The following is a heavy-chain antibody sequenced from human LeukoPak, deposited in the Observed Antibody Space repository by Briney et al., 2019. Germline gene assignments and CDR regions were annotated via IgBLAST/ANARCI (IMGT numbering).Heavy chain of an antibody. J-gene: IGHJ4*02. CDR1: GFTFSSYA. D-gene: IGHD3-10*01. V-gene: IGHV3-30*04. CDR2: ISYDGRNE. CDR3: AREGFGELYY. Sequence: PGGSLRLSCAASGFTFSSYAMHWVRQAPGKGLEWVAVISYDGRNEYYADSVEGRFTISRDNSKNTLYLQMNSLRTEDTAVYSCAREGFGELYYWGQGTLDTVSS.